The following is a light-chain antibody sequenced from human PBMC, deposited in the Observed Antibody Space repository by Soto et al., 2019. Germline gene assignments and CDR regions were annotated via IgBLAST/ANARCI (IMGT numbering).Light chain of an antibody. CDR1: QSISSSY. V-gene: IGKV3-20*01. CDR2: GAS. J-gene: IGKJ1*01. Sequence: EIVLTQSPGTLSLSPGERATLSCRASQSISSSYLAWYQQKPGQAPRLLIYGASNRATGIPDRFSGSGSRTDFTLTISRLEPEDFVVYFCQQYHIWPSWTFGQGTKVELK. CDR3: QQYHIWPSWT.